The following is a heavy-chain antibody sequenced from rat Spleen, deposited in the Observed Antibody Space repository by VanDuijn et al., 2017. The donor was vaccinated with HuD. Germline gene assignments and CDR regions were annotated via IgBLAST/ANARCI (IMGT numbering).Heavy chain of an antibody. Sequence: EVQLVESGGGLVQPGRSLKLSCAASGFTFSNYYMAWVRQAPTKGLEWVAYISTGGGSTYYLDSVKGRFTISRDNAKSTLYLQMDSLRSEDTATYYCATDYFGGYVLDAWGQGTSVTVSS. CDR2: ISTGGGST. V-gene: IGHV5-27*01. CDR1: GFTFSNYY. J-gene: IGHJ4*01. D-gene: IGHD1-11*01. CDR3: ATDYFGGYVLDA.